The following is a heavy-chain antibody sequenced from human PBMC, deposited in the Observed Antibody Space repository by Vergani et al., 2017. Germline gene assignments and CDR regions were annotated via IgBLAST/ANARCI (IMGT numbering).Heavy chain of an antibody. J-gene: IGHJ4*02. CDR3: AGPQGTSAYYYGGFDY. CDR2: ISSDGGST. Sequence: EVQLLVSGGGLVQPGGSLRLSCAASGFTFSTYAMTWVRQAPGKGLECVSTISSDGGSTYYADSVKGRFTISRDNSKNTLSLQMNSLTAEDTAIYYCAGPQGTSAYYYGGFDYWGQGILVTVSS. D-gene: IGHD3-22*01. V-gene: IGHV3-23*01. CDR1: GFTFSTYA.